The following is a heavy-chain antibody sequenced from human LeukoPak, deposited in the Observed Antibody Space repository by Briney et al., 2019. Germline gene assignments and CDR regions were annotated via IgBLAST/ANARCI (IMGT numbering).Heavy chain of an antibody. V-gene: IGHV5-51*01. CDR3: ARRIAVAGTSIYFDY. J-gene: IGHJ4*02. Sequence: GESLKISCKGSGYSFTSYWIGWVRQMPGKGLEWMGIIYPGDSDTRYSPSFQGQVTISADKSISTAYLQWSSLKASDTAMYYCARRIAVAGTSIYFDYWGQGTLVTVSS. CDR1: GYSFTSYW. D-gene: IGHD6-19*01. CDR2: IYPGDSDT.